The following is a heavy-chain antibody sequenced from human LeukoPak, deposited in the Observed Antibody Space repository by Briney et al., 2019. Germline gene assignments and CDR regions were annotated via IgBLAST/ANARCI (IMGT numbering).Heavy chain of an antibody. J-gene: IGHJ4*02. CDR3: ARAGVPIWFGENDGFFDY. V-gene: IGHV3-7*01. CDR1: GFTFSSYW. D-gene: IGHD3-10*01. CDR2: IKQDGSEK. Sequence: GGSLRLSCAASGFTFSSYWMSWVRQAPGKGLEWVANIKQDGSEKYYVDSVKGRFTISRDNAKNSLYLQMNSLRAEDTAVYYCARAGVPIWFGENDGFFDYWGQGTLVTVSS.